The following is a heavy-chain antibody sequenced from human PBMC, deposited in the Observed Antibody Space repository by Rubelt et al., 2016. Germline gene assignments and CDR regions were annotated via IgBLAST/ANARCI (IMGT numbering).Heavy chain of an antibody. V-gene: IGHV3-21*04. D-gene: IGHD2-15*01. CDR3: AKRSAAGTYYFDD. CDR1: GFTFSSYA. J-gene: IGHJ4*02. CDR2: ISSSSSYI. Sequence: EVQLLESGGGLVQFGGSLRLSCAASGFTFSSYAMSWVRQAPGKGLEWVSSISSSSSYIFYADSVKGRFTISRDNAKNSLYLQMNSLRAEDTAIYYCAKRSAAGTYYFDDWGQGTLVTVSS.